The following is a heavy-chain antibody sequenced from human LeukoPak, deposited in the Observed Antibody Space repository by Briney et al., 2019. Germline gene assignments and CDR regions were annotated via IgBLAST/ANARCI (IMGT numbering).Heavy chain of an antibody. Sequence: NTSETLSLTCTVSGGSISSSSFYWGWIRQPPGKGLEWIRSIYYSGSTYYNPSLKSRVTISVDTSKNQFSLKLSSVTAADTAVYYCARHLPEGYSSSWHVDYWGQGTLVTVSS. J-gene: IGHJ4*02. CDR3: ARHLPEGYSSSWHVDY. D-gene: IGHD6-13*01. CDR2: IYYSGST. V-gene: IGHV4-39*01. CDR1: GGSISSSSFY.